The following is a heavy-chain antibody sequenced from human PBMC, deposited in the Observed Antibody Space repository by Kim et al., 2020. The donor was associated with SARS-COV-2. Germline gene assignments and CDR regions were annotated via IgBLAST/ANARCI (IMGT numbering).Heavy chain of an antibody. J-gene: IGHJ4*02. Sequence: SETLSLTCAVSGGSISSGGYSWSWIRQPPGKGLEWIGYIYHSGSTYYNPSLKSRVTISVDRSKNQFSLKLSSVTAADTAVYYCARVPDGQRVYFDYWGQGTLVTVSS. CDR1: GGSISSGGYS. D-gene: IGHD2-8*01. CDR2: IYHSGST. V-gene: IGHV4-30-2*01. CDR3: ARVPDGQRVYFDY.